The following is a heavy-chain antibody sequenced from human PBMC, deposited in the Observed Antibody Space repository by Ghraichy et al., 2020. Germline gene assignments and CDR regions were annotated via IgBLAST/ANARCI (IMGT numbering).Heavy chain of an antibody. J-gene: IGHJ6*02. CDR1: GFTFSSYS. CDR2: ISSSSSAR. V-gene: IGHV3-48*02. D-gene: IGHD5-18*01. Sequence: GALRLSCAASGFTFSSYSMNWVRQAPGKGLEWVSYISSSSSARYDADSVKGRFTISRDNAKSSLFLQMNSLRDEDTAVYYCARGLSGYNYGTPDFYYGMDVWGQGITVTVS. CDR3: ARGLSGYNYGTPDFYYGMDV.